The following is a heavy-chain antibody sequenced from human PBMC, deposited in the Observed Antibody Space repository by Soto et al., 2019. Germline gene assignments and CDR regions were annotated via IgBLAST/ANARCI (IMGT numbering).Heavy chain of an antibody. CDR1: GFSLSTSGVS. D-gene: IGHD6-13*01. CDR3: AHKFIAAAGTSSLFDP. Sequence: SGPTLVNPTQTLTLTCTFSGFSLSTSGVSVGWIRQPPGKALEWLALIYWDDDKRYSPSLKSRLTITKDTSKNQVVLTMTNMDPVDTATYYCAHKFIAAAGTSSLFDPWGQGTLVTVSS. J-gene: IGHJ5*02. V-gene: IGHV2-5*02. CDR2: IYWDDDK.